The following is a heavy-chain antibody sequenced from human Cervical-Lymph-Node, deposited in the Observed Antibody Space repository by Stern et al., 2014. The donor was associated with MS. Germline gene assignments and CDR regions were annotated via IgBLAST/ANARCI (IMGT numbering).Heavy chain of an antibody. CDR3: ASGGSFFFDY. Sequence: VQLVESGPGLVKPSETLSLTCTVSGGSISSSSYYWGWIRQPPGKGLEWIGSFYYGGTTYYTPSLKSRVTISVDTSKSQFSLKLCCVTAADTAVYYCASGGSFFFDYWGQGTLVTVSS. D-gene: IGHD2-15*01. CDR2: FYYGGTT. CDR1: GGSISSSSYY. V-gene: IGHV4-39*01. J-gene: IGHJ4*02.